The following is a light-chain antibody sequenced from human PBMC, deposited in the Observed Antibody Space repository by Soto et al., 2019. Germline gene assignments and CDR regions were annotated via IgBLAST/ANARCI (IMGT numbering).Light chain of an antibody. J-gene: IGLJ2*01. V-gene: IGLV1-44*01. CDR2: NNN. CDR3: AAWDDSLNGVL. CDR1: SSNIGSKT. Sequence: QLVLTQPPSASGTPGQRVTISCSGSSSNIGSKTVNWYQQLPGMAPKLLMYNNNQRPSGVPDRFSGSKSGTSASLAISGPQSEDEADYYCAAWDDSLNGVLFGGGTKVTVL.